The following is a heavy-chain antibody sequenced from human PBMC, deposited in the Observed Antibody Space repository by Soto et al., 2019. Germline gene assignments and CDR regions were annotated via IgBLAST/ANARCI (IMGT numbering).Heavy chain of an antibody. D-gene: IGHD2-21*01. V-gene: IGHV3-23*01. J-gene: IGHJ4*02. CDR1: GFTFSNYA. Sequence: EVQLLESGGGLVQPGGSLRLSCAASGFTFSNYAMSWVRQAPGKGLEWVSGISGGGGSSYYADSVKGRFTISRDNSKNTLYLQMNSLRAEDTAVEYGAHKCGVDGHSVFFYWGQGTLVIVSS. CDR3: AHKCGVDGHSVFFY. CDR2: ISGGGGSS.